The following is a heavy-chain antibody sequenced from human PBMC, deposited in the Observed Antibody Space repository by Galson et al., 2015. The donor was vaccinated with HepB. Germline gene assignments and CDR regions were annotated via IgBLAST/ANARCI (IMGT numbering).Heavy chain of an antibody. Sequence: SLRLSCAASGFTFSSYAMSWVRQAPGKGLEWVSAISGSGGSTYYADSVKGRFTISGDNSKNTLYLQMNSLRAEDTAVYYCAQWGYCSSTSCYVGDLDYWGQGTLVTVSS. J-gene: IGHJ4*02. CDR1: GFTFSSYA. V-gene: IGHV3-23*01. CDR2: ISGSGGST. CDR3: AQWGYCSSTSCYVGDLDY. D-gene: IGHD2-2*01.